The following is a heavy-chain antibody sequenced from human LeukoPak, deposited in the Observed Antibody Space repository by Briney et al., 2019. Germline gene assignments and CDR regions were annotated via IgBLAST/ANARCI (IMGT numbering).Heavy chain of an antibody. CDR2: INPSDGDT. V-gene: IGHV1-46*01. J-gene: IGHJ3*02. CDR1: GYTFTSYN. Sequence: GASVKVSCKASGYTFTSYNMQWVRRAPGQGLEWMGIINPSDGDTGYAQKFQGRVTMTRDTSTSTVYMELSSLRSEDTAVYYCAREKIHVFDIWGQGTMVTVSS. CDR3: AREKIHVFDI.